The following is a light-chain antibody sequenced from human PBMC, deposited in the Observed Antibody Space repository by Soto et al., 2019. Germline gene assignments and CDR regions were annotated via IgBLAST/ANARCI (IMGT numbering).Light chain of an antibody. CDR1: QSISSY. CDR3: QQSYSTPPWT. Sequence: DIHMTQSQSSLSASVGYRVTITCRXSQSISSYLNWYQQKPGKAPKLLIYAASSLQSGVPSRFSGSGSGTDFTLTISSLQPEDFATYYCQQSYSTPPWTFGQGTKVDIK. V-gene: IGKV1-39*01. J-gene: IGKJ1*01. CDR2: AAS.